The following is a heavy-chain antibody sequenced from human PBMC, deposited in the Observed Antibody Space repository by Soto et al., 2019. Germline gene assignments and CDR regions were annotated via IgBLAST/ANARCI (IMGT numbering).Heavy chain of an antibody. CDR3: ARSSLTYFEF. CDR2: ISGSGSTT. V-gene: IGHV3-11*01. J-gene: IGHJ4*02. CDR1: GFTFSDYY. Sequence: GGSLRLSCTASGFTFSDYYMSWIRQAPGKGLEWLAYISGSGSTTYYTDSVKGRFAISRDNARTSLYLQINSLRVEDLAVYYCARSSLTYFEFWGQGTLVTVSS.